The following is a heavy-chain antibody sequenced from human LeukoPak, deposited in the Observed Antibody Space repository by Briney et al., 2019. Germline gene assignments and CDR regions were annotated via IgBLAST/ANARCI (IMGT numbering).Heavy chain of an antibody. CDR2: INHSGST. D-gene: IGHD3-10*01. J-gene: IGHJ5*02. CDR3: ARAMVRGVTLSWFDP. CDR1: GGSFSGYY. V-gene: IGHV4-34*01. Sequence: SETLSLTCAVYGGSFSGYYWSWIRQPPGKRLEWIGEINHSGSTNYNPSLKSRVTISVDTSKNQFSLKLSSVTAADTAVYYCARAMVRGVTLSWFDPWGQGTLVTVSS.